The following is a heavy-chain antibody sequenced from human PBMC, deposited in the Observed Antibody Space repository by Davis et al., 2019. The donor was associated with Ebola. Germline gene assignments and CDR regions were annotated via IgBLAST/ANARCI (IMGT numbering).Heavy chain of an antibody. D-gene: IGHD2-2*02. Sequence: PGGSLRLSCTVSGGSISSSSYYWGWIRQPPGKGLEWIGSIYYSGSTYYNPSLKSRVTISVDTSKNQFSLKLSSVTAADTAVYYCARGDCSSTSCYMGYSYGYVDYWGQGTLVTVSS. CDR1: GGSISSSSYY. J-gene: IGHJ4*02. CDR3: ARGDCSSTSCYMGYSYGYVDY. CDR2: IYYSGST. V-gene: IGHV4-39*07.